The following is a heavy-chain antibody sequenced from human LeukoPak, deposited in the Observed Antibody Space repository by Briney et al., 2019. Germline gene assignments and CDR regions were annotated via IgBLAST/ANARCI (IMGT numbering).Heavy chain of an antibody. CDR2: IGTAGDT. CDR1: GFTFSSYD. CDR3: ARGREPAASNYGMDV. Sequence: GGSLILSCAASGFTFSSYDMHWVRQGAGKGLEWVSAIGTAGDTYYSGSVKGRFTISRENAKNSLYLQMNSLRAGDTAVYYCARGREPAASNYGMDVWGQGTTVTVSS. V-gene: IGHV3-13*01. J-gene: IGHJ6*02. D-gene: IGHD2-2*01.